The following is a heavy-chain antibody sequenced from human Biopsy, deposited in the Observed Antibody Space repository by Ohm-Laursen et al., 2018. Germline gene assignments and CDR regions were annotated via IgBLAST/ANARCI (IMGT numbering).Heavy chain of an antibody. Sequence: GASVKVSCKASGFSFTGYYIHWVRQAPGQGLEWMGWISPKSGDTNYAHKFQGNITMTRDTSMSTAYMEMSRLRCDDTAVYYCALQSVAQMKNFDYWGQGTLVTGSS. J-gene: IGHJ4*02. CDR2: ISPKSGDT. CDR3: ALQSVAQMKNFDY. CDR1: GFSFTGYY. V-gene: IGHV1-2*02. D-gene: IGHD6-19*01.